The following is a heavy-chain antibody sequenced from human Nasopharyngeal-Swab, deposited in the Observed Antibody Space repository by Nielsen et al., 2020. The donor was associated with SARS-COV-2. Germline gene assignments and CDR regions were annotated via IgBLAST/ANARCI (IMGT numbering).Heavy chain of an antibody. Sequence: WIRQPPGKGLEWVSYISSSSSTIYYADSVKGRFTISRDNGKNSLYLQMNSLRAEDTAVYYCARDGLDYDFWSGYFMDVWGQGTTVTVSS. J-gene: IGHJ6*02. CDR3: ARDGLDYDFWSGYFMDV. D-gene: IGHD3-3*01. V-gene: IGHV3-48*04. CDR2: ISSSSSTI.